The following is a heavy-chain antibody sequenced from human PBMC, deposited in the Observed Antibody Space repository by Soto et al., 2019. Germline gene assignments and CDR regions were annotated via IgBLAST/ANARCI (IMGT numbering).Heavy chain of an antibody. CDR2: INPSGGST. J-gene: IGHJ3*02. V-gene: IGHV1-46*03. D-gene: IGHD1-1*01. CDR1: GYTFTSYY. CDR3: ARALEPPGSYDAFDI. Sequence: GASVKVSCKASGYTFTSYYMHWVRQAPGQGLEWMGIINPSGGSTSYAQKFQGRVTMTRDTSTSTVYMELSSLRSEDTAVYYCARALEPPGSYDAFDIWGQGTMVTVS.